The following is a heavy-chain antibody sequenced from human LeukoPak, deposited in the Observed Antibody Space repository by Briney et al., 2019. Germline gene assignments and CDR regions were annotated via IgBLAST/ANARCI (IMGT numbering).Heavy chain of an antibody. D-gene: IGHD3-22*01. Sequence: GASVKVSCKASGYTFTGYYMHWVRQAPGQGLEWMGIINPSGGSTSYAQKFQGRVTMTRDTSTSTVYMELSSLRSEDTAVYYCARTYYYDSSGYPTGGIDYWGQGTLVTVSS. CDR1: GYTFTGYY. CDR3: ARTYYYDSSGYPTGGIDY. CDR2: INPSGGST. V-gene: IGHV1-46*01. J-gene: IGHJ4*02.